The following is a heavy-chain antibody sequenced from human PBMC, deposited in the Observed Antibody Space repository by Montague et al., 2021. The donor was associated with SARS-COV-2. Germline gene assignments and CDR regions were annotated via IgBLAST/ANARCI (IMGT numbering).Heavy chain of an antibody. J-gene: IGHJ5*02. CDR3: AADYGERDWFDP. Sequence: SETLSLTCTVSGGPISSSSYYWGWIRQPPGKGLEWIGSIYYSGSTYYNPSLKSRVTISVDTSKNQFSLKLSSVTAADTAVYYCAADYGERDWFDPWGQGTLVTVSS. V-gene: IGHV4-39*01. D-gene: IGHD4-17*01. CDR1: GGPISSSSYY. CDR2: IYYSGST.